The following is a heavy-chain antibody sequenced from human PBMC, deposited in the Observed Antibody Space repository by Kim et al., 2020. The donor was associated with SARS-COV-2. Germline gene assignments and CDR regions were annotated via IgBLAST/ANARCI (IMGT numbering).Heavy chain of an antibody. CDR1: GFTFSSYG. Sequence: GGSLRLSCAASGFTFSSYGMHWVRQAPGKGLEWVAVIWYDGSNEYYADSVKGRFTISRDNSKNTVYLQMNSLRAEDTAVYYCAKEGATNSRYYFDYWGQG. V-gene: IGHV3-33*06. D-gene: IGHD1-26*01. J-gene: IGHJ4*02. CDR3: AKEGATNSRYYFDY. CDR2: IWYDGSNE.